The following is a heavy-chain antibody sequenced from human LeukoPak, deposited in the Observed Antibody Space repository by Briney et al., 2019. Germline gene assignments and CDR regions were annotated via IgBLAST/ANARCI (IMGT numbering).Heavy chain of an antibody. CDR1: GYTFTGYY. J-gene: IGHJ4*02. CDR2: INPKSGAT. CDR3: VRTISTVTNFDY. D-gene: IGHD4-17*01. V-gene: IGHV1-2*02. Sequence: GASVKVSCKASGYTFTGYYIHWGRQAPGQGREWMGWINPKSGATKSAQKFQGRVTVTMDTSINTAYMEMGRLRSDDTAIYYCVRTISTVTNFDYWGQGTLVTVSS.